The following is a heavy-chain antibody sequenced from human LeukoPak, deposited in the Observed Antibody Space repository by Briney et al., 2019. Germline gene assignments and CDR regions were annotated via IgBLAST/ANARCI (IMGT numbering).Heavy chain of an antibody. CDR1: GYTFTSYY. Sequence: ASVKVSCKASGYTFTSYYMHWVRQAPGQGLEWMGIINPSGGSTSYAQKFQGRVTMTTDTSTSTAYMELRSLRSDDTAVYYCAREAYYDILTGYYEQDYYYYMDVWGKGTTVTVSS. J-gene: IGHJ6*03. CDR3: AREAYYDILTGYYEQDYYYYMDV. CDR2: INPSGGST. V-gene: IGHV1-46*01. D-gene: IGHD3-9*01.